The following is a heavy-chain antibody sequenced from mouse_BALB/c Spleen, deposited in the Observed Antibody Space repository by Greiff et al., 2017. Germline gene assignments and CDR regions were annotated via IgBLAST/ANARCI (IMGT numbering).Heavy chain of an antibody. J-gene: IGHJ4*01. Sequence: VQLQQSGAELMKPGASVKISCKATGYTFSSYWIEWVKQRPGHGLEWIGEILPGSGNTNYNEKFKGKATFTADTSSNTAYMQLSSLTSEDSAVYYCARKWYYAMDYWGQGTSVTVSS. CDR3: ARKWYYAMDY. CDR1: GYTFSSYW. V-gene: IGHV1-9*01. CDR2: ILPGSGNT.